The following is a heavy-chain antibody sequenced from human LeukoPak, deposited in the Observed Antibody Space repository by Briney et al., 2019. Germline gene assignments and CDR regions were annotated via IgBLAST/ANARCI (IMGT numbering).Heavy chain of an antibody. D-gene: IGHD2-8*02. V-gene: IGHV4-39*07. CDR2: IYHSGNT. J-gene: IGHJ4*02. Sequence: SETLSLTCTVSGGSISSYYWGWIRQPPGKGLEWIGSIYHSGNTYYNPSLKSRVTISVDTSNNQFSLKLSSVTAADTAVYYCARNPTGGYYYFDYWGQGTLVTVSS. CDR1: GGSISSYY. CDR3: ARNPTGGYYYFDY.